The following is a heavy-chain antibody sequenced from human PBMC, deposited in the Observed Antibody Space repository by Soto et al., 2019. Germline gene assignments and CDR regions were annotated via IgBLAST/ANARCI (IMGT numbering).Heavy chain of an antibody. CDR1: GGSISSGDYY. Sequence: SETLSLTCTVSGGSISSGDYYWSWIRQSPGKGLEWIGHIHYSGSTYHNPSLKSRIIISVDTSKNQFSLKLTSVTAADTAVYYCGRAHRDLQKVVYYYYSMDVWGRGTTVTVSS. J-gene: IGHJ6*02. CDR3: GRAHRDLQKVVYYYYSMDV. D-gene: IGHD6-13*01. CDR2: IHYSGST. V-gene: IGHV4-30-4*01.